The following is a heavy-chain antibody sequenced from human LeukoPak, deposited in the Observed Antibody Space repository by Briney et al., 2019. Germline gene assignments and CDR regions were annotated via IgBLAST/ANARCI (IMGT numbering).Heavy chain of an antibody. D-gene: IGHD1-26*01. V-gene: IGHV4-34*01. CDR1: GGSFSGYY. CDR3: ARGRVWEPNYYYYHYMDF. CDR2: INHSGST. J-gene: IGHJ6*03. Sequence: PSETLSHTCAVYGGSFSGYYWSWIRQPPGKGLEWIGEINHSGSTNYNPSLKSRVTISVDTSKNQFSLKLSSVTAADTAVYYCARGRVWEPNYYYYHYMDFWGKGSMVTVSS.